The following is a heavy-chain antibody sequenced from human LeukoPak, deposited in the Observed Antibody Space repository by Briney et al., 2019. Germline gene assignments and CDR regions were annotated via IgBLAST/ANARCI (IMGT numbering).Heavy chain of an antibody. V-gene: IGHV3-23*01. J-gene: IGHJ4*02. D-gene: IGHD4-17*01. CDR2: ISGSGGST. CDR3: AKAIIGDYVGYDY. Sequence: GGSLRLSCAASGFTFSSYAMSWVRQAPGKGLEWVSAISGSGGSTYYADSVKGRFTISRDNSKNTLYLQMNSLRAEDTAIYYCAKAIIGDYVGYDYWGQGTLVTVSS. CDR1: GFTFSSYA.